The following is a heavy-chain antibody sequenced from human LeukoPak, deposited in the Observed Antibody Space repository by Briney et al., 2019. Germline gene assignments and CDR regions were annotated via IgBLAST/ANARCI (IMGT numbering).Heavy chain of an antibody. Sequence: GGSLRLSCAASGFTFSSYAMHWVRQAPGKGLEWVSSISSSSSYIYYAGSVKGRFTISRDNAKNSLYLQMNSLRAEDTAVYYCAREAGSTQGAFDIWGQGTMVTVSS. J-gene: IGHJ3*02. CDR1: GFTFSSYA. V-gene: IGHV3-21*01. D-gene: IGHD6-19*01. CDR3: AREAGSTQGAFDI. CDR2: ISSSSSYI.